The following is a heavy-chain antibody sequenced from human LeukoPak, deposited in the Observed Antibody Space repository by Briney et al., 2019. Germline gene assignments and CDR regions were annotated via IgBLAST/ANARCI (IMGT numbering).Heavy chain of an antibody. J-gene: IGHJ4*02. D-gene: IGHD3-10*01. CDR3: ARLPLVRGSFDFDY. Sequence: PSETLSLTCTVSGGSISSYYWSWFRQPPGKGLEWIGYIYYSGSTNYNPSLKSRVTISVDTSKNQFSLKLSSVTAADTAVYYCARLPLVRGSFDFDYWGQGTLVTVSS. CDR1: GGSISSYY. CDR2: IYYSGST. V-gene: IGHV4-59*08.